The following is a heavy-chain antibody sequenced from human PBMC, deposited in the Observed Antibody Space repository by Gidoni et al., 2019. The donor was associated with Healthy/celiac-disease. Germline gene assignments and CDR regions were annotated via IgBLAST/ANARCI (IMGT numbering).Heavy chain of an antibody. Sequence: QVQLQESGPGLVKPSETLSPTCTVSGGSISSYYWSWIRQPPVKGLEWIGYFYYSGSTNYNPSLKSRVTISVDTSKNQFSLKLSSVTAADTAVYYCARGGYCSGGSCYGPRGAFDIWGQGTMVTVSS. CDR3: ARGGYCSGGSCYGPRGAFDI. J-gene: IGHJ3*02. CDR2: FYYSGST. D-gene: IGHD2-15*01. CDR1: GGSISSYY. V-gene: IGHV4-59*01.